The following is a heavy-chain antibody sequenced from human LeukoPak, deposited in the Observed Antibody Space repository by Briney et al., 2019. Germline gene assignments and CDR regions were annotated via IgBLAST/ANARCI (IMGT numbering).Heavy chain of an antibody. Sequence: SETLSLTCAVYGGSFSGYYWSWIRQPPGRGLEWIGEINHSGSTNYNPSLKSRVTISVDTSKNQFSLKLSSVTAADTAVYYCARHAYGSGSYYNFYWFDTWGQGTLVTVSS. D-gene: IGHD3-10*01. CDR3: ARHAYGSGSYYNFYWFDT. V-gene: IGHV4-34*01. CDR2: INHSGST. J-gene: IGHJ5*02. CDR1: GGSFSGYY.